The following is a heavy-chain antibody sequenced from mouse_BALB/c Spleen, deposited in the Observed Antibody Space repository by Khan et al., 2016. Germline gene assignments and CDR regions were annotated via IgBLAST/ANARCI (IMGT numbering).Heavy chain of an antibody. CDR2: ISYSGST. V-gene: IGHV3-8*02. CDR3: ARNGPAWFAY. CDR1: GDSITSGY. J-gene: IGHJ3*01. Sequence: EVQLQESGPSLVKPSQTLSLTCSVTGDSITSGYWNWIRKFPGNKIEYMGYISYSGSTYYNPSLKSRISITRDTSKNQYYLQLNSVPTEDTATYYCARNGPAWFAYWGQGTLVTVSA.